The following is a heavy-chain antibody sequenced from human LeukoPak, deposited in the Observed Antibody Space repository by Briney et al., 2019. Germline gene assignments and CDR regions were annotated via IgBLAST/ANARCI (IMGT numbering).Heavy chain of an antibody. CDR1: GFTFSNYG. V-gene: IGHV3-21*01. CDR2: ISSSSSHI. Sequence: PGGSLRLSCAASGFTFSNYGMNWVRQAPGRGLEWVASISSSSSHIYYADSVKGRFTISRDNAKNSLYLQMNSLRAEDTAVYYCAREVPRYMDVWGKGTTVTVSS. J-gene: IGHJ6*03. CDR3: AREVPRYMDV.